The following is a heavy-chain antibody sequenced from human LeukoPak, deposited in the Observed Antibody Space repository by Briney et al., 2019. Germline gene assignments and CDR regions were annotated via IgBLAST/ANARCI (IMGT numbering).Heavy chain of an antibody. D-gene: IGHD3-22*01. CDR2: ISGNGLGT. V-gene: IGHV3-23*01. Sequence: GGSLRLSCAASGFTFSRNAMNWVRQAPGKGLEWVAAISGNGLGTYYADSVKGRFNISRDNSRDTLYLQMNSLRIEDTAFYYCAKDANYLRSSGYLIPIDFWGQGTLVTVSS. CDR1: GFTFSRNA. J-gene: IGHJ4*02. CDR3: AKDANYLRSSGYLIPIDF.